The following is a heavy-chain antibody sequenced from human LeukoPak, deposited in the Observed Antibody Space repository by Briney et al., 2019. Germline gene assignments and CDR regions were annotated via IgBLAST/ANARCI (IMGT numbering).Heavy chain of an antibody. V-gene: IGHV3-23*01. CDR1: GFTFSSFC. D-gene: IGHD3-10*01. CDR3: GRNMVRGVYAFDI. J-gene: IGHJ3*02. Sequence: PAGSLRLSCAASGFTFSSFCMSWVRQPPGKGLEWLAAIGCIGVSTYYADSMKGRFTISRDNYKNALYLKMNSLGAEDTDVYSCGRNMVRGVYAFDIWGQGTMVPVCS. CDR2: IGCIGVST.